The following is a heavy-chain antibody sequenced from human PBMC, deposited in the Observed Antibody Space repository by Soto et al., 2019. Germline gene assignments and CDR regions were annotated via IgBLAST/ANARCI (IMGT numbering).Heavy chain of an antibody. Sequence: GASVKVSCKASGGTFSSYAISWVRQAPGQGLEWMGGIIPIFGTANYAQKFQGRVTITADESTSTAYMELSSLRSEDTAVYYCASSAGLRFLEWSNYYYYGMDFWGQGTTVTVSS. CDR1: GGTFSSYA. CDR3: ASSAGLRFLEWSNYYYYGMDF. V-gene: IGHV1-69*13. J-gene: IGHJ6*02. D-gene: IGHD3-3*01. CDR2: IIPIFGTA.